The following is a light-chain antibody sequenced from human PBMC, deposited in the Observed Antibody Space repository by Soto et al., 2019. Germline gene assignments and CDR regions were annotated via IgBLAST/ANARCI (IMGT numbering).Light chain of an antibody. J-gene: IGLJ2*01. V-gene: IGLV1-51*01. CDR1: SANIGNND. CDR3: GTWDSSLSAVV. Sequence: QSVLTQPPSVSAAPGQKVTISCSGGSANIGNNDVSWYQQLPGTAPKLLTYDNNKRPSGIPDRFSGSKSGTSATLGITGLQTGDEADYCCGTWDSSLSAVVFGGGTKLTVL. CDR2: DNN.